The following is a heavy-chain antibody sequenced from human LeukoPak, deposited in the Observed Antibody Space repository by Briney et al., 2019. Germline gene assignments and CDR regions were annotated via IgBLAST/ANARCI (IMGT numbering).Heavy chain of an antibody. J-gene: IGHJ3*02. D-gene: IGHD4-23*01. V-gene: IGHV3-30*02. CDR1: GFIFRSHG. Sequence: GGSLRLSCTASGFIFRSHGMHWVRQAPGKGLEWVAFIRNDGSNHYYADSVKGPFTISRDNSKNTLYLQMNSLRAEDTAVYYCAKSRGNPTEYAFDIWGQGTMVTVSS. CDR2: IRNDGSNH. CDR3: AKSRGNPTEYAFDI.